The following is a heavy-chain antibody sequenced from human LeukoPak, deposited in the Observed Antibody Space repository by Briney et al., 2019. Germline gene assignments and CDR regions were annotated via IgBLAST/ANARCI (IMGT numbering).Heavy chain of an antibody. D-gene: IGHD3-3*01. CDR2: IKQDGSDK. J-gene: IGHJ3*02. CDR1: EFTFSSYW. CDR3: VRGGFLEWQVGAFHI. Sequence: GGSLRLSCTASEFTFSSYWMNWVRQAPGKGPEWVANIKQDGSDKYYVDSVKGRFTISRDNAKNSLYLQMNNLRVEDTAIYYCVRGGFLEWQVGAFHIWGQGTMVTVSS. V-gene: IGHV3-7*01.